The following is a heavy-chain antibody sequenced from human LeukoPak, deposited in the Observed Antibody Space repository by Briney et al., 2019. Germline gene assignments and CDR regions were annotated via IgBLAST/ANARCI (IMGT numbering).Heavy chain of an antibody. D-gene: IGHD2-21*02. CDR2: INSDGSST. CDR1: GFTFSSYW. J-gene: IGHJ6*02. Sequence: PGGSLRLSCAASGFTFSSYWMHWVRQAPGKGLVWFSRINSDGSSTSYADSVKGRFTISRDNAKNTLYLQMNSLRAEDTAVYYCARFGGGDWLYNYGMDVWGQGTTVTVSS. CDR3: ARFGGGDWLYNYGMDV. V-gene: IGHV3-74*01.